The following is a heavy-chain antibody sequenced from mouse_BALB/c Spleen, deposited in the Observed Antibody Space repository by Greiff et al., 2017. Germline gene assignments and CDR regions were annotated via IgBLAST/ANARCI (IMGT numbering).Heavy chain of an antibody. Sequence: VHLVESGPGLVAPSQSLSITCTVSGFSLTSYGVHWVRQPPGKGLEWLGVIWAGGSTNYNSALMSRLSISKDNSKSQVFLKMNSLQTDDTAMYYCAREGSAYFEAMDYWGQGTSVTVSS. V-gene: IGHV2-9*02. CDR1: GFSLTSYG. CDR3: AREGSAYFEAMDY. J-gene: IGHJ4*01. D-gene: IGHD2-4*01. CDR2: IWAGGST.